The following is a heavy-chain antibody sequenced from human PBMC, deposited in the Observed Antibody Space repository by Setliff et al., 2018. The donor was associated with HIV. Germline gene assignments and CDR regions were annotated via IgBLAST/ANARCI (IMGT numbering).Heavy chain of an antibody. CDR2: FDPEDGET. Sequence: ASVKVSCKISGYTLTELSIHWVRQAPGKGLEWMANFDPEDGETFYAQKFQGRVTMTTDASTSTAYMELRSLRSDDTAVYYCARELPDSSSWVDYWGQGTLVTVSS. CDR1: GYTLTELS. D-gene: IGHD6-13*01. CDR3: ARELPDSSSWVDY. V-gene: IGHV1-24*01. J-gene: IGHJ4*02.